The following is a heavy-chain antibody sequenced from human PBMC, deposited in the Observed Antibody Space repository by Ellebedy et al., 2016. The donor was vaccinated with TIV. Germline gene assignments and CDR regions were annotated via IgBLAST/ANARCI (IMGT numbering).Heavy chain of an antibody. J-gene: IGHJ6*02. D-gene: IGHD1-26*01. V-gene: IGHV1-24*01. CDR1: GYTLNNLS. Sequence: AASVKVSCKVSGYTLNNLSIHWVRQAPGKGLEWMGGFDPQDGERIYAQKFQGRVTMTEDTSSNTAYMELSSLRSEDTAVYFCATQGGRSYHDMDVWGQGTTGTVSS. CDR3: ATQGGRSYHDMDV. CDR2: FDPQDGER.